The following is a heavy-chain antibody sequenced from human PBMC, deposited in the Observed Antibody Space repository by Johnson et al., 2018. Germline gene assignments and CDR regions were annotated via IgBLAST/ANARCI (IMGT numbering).Heavy chain of an antibody. CDR1: GVSLSLYQ. CDR2: IYESGRT. CDR3: ARESFSATPPGNDGFDI. V-gene: IGHV4-59*01. Sequence: VQLVESGPGLVKPSETLSLICTVSGVSLSLYQWDWIRQPPGKGLAWIGVIYESGRTRYNPSLNSRVPMSKDASKNQFSLRLDSVTAADTAVYYCARESFSATPPGNDGFDIWGQGTRVMVST. J-gene: IGHJ3*02. D-gene: IGHD1-14*01.